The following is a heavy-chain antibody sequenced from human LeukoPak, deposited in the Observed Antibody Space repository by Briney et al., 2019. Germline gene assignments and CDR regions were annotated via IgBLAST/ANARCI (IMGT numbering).Heavy chain of an antibody. CDR2: IEHDGGET. V-gene: IGHV3-7*01. CDR3: ARDLTGWGESSGYSDY. Sequence: PGGSLRLSCSASGFSFSSYWMSWVRQAPGKGLEWVANIEHDGGETQYVDSVKGRFTISRDNSKNTLFLQVNSLRAEDTAVYYCARDLTGWGESSGYSDYWGQGTLVTVSS. CDR1: GFSFSSYW. J-gene: IGHJ4*02. D-gene: IGHD3-22*01.